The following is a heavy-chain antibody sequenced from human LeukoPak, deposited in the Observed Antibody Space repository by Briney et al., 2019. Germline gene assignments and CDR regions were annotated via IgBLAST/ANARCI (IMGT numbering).Heavy chain of an antibody. CDR2: IIPIFGTA. Sequence: GASVKVSCEVSGYTFTSYGISWVRQAPGQGLEWMGGIIPIFGTANYAQKFQGRVTITTDESTSTAYMELSSLRSEDTAVYYCARAYSNVGLGFDYWGQGTLVTVSS. CDR3: ARAYSNVGLGFDY. CDR1: GYTFTSYG. D-gene: IGHD4-11*01. V-gene: IGHV1-69*05. J-gene: IGHJ4*02.